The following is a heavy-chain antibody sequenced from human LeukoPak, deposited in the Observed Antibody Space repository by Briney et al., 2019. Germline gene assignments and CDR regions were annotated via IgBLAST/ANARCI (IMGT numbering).Heavy chain of an antibody. CDR3: VRDGDDFNFDY. CDR2: VKGDGSFT. J-gene: IGHJ4*02. Sequence: GGSLRLSCAASGFTFRSYWMHWVRQAPGKGLVWVSRVKGDGSFTNYADSVYGRFTISRDNAKNTLYLHMHSLRAEDTAVYYCVRDGDDFNFDYWGQGSLVTVS. D-gene: IGHD5-24*01. V-gene: IGHV3-74*01. CDR1: GFTFRSYW.